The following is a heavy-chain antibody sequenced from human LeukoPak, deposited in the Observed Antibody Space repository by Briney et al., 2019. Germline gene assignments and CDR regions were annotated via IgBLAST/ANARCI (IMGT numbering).Heavy chain of an antibody. CDR1: GYTFTSYD. CDR2: MNPNSGNT. J-gene: IGHJ4*02. D-gene: IGHD3-3*01. CDR3: ARSATYYDFWSGYPHFDY. V-gene: IGHV1-8*03. Sequence: ASVKVSCEASGYTFTSYDINWVRQATGQGLEWMGWMNPNSGNTGYAQKFQGRVTITRNTSISTAYMELSSLRSEDTAVYYCARSATYYDFWSGYPHFDYWGQGTLVTVSS.